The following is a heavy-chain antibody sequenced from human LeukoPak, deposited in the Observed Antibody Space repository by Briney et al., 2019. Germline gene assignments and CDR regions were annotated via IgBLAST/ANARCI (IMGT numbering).Heavy chain of an antibody. Sequence: SVKVSCKASGNTFTGYYMHWVRQAPGQGLEWMGGIIPIFGTANYAQKFQGRVTITADESTSTAYMELSSLRSEDAAVYYCASSGYSSVAYCFDYWGQGTLVTVSS. V-gene: IGHV1-69*13. CDR2: IIPIFGTA. CDR1: GNTFTGYY. J-gene: IGHJ4*02. D-gene: IGHD3-22*01. CDR3: ASSGYSSVAYCFDY.